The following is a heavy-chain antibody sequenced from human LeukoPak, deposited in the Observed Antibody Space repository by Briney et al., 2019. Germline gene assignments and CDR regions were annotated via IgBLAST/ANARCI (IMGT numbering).Heavy chain of an antibody. Sequence: GASVKVSCKASGYTFTSYYMHWVRQAPGQGLEWMGIINPSGGSTSYAQKFQGRVTMTRDTSTSTVYMELSSLRSEDTAVYYCARDRRSSSWCGGDFDYWGQGTLVTVSS. CDR1: GYTFTSYY. J-gene: IGHJ4*02. CDR2: INPSGGST. V-gene: IGHV1-46*01. D-gene: IGHD6-13*01. CDR3: ARDRRSSSWCGGDFDY.